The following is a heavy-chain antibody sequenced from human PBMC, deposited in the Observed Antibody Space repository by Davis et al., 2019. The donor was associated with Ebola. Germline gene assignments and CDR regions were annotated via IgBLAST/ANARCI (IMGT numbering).Heavy chain of an antibody. CDR1: GGSISSYY. CDR3: ARGVGIVGERCDP. V-gene: IGHV4-59*01. J-gene: IGHJ5*02. D-gene: IGHD1-26*01. CDR2: IYYSGST. Sequence: SETLSPTCPVSGGSISSYYWSWIRQPPGKGLEWIGYIYYSGSTNYNPSPKSRVTISVDTSKNQFSLKLSSVTAADTAVYYCARGVGIVGERCDPWGQGTLVTVSS.